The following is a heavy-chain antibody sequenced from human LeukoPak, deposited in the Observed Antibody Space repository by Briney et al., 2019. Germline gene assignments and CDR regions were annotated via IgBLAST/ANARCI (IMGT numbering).Heavy chain of an antibody. CDR3: ARSAYSSGWYGPAYNWFDP. CDR1: GGSISSYY. V-gene: IGHV4-59*01. Sequence: SETLSLTCTVSGGSISSYYWSWIRQPPGKGLEWIGYIYYSGSTNYNPSLKSRVTISVDTSKNQFSLKLSSVTAADTAVYYCARSAYSSGWYGPAYNWFDPWGQGTLVTVSS. D-gene: IGHD6-19*01. CDR2: IYYSGST. J-gene: IGHJ5*02.